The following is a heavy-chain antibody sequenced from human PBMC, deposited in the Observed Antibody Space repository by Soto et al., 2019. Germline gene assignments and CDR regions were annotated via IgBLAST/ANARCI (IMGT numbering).Heavy chain of an antibody. J-gene: IGHJ6*02. CDR2: IIPIFGTA. CDR3: ARQDREYYYYYGMDV. V-gene: IGHV1-69*13. CDR1: GGTFSSYA. Sequence: ASVKVSCKASGGTFSSYAISWVRQAPGQGLEWMGGIIPIFGTANYAQKFQGRVTITADESTSTAYMELSSLRSEDTAVYYCARQDREYYYYYGMDVWGQGTTVTVSS.